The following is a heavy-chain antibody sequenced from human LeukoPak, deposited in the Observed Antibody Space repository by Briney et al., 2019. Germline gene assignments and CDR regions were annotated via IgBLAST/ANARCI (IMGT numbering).Heavy chain of an antibody. Sequence: SETLSLTWAVSGGSISSYYWGWIRQPPGKGLEWIGYVYFSGSTNYNPSLKSRVTISLDNSKNQFSLRLSSVTAADTAVYFCAREGFWSGFTLFDYWGQGTLVTVSS. CDR3: AREGFWSGFTLFDY. J-gene: IGHJ4*02. D-gene: IGHD3-3*01. CDR1: GGSISSYY. CDR2: VYFSGST. V-gene: IGHV4-59*01.